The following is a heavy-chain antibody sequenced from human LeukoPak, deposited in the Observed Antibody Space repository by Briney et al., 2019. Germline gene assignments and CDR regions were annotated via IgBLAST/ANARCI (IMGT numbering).Heavy chain of an antibody. CDR2: INHSGST. CDR3: ARSYDFWSGYYPERAHFDY. V-gene: IGHV4-34*01. D-gene: IGHD3-3*01. CDR1: GGSFSGYY. Sequence: SETLSLTCAVYGGSFSGYYWSWIRQPPGKGLEWIGEINHSGSTNYNPSLKRRVTISVDTSKNQFSLKLSSVTAADTAVYYCARSYDFWSGYYPERAHFDYWGQGTLVTVSS. J-gene: IGHJ4*02.